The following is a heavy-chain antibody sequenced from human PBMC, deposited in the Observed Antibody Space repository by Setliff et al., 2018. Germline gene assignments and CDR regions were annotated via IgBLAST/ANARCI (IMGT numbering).Heavy chain of an antibody. CDR3: ARGHPNSSRSSLVY. V-gene: IGHV4-34*01. Sequence: SETLSLTCAASGGTFSDYYWTWIRQPPGKGLEWIGEINHSGSTRYNPSLMSRVTISVDTPKNQFSLKLTSVTAADTAVYYCARGHPNSSRSSLVYWGQGTLVTVSS. CDR1: GGTFSDYY. D-gene: IGHD6-6*01. J-gene: IGHJ4*02. CDR2: INHSGST.